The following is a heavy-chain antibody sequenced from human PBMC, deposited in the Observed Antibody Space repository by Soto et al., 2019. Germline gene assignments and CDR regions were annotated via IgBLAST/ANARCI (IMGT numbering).Heavy chain of an antibody. CDR3: ARERTIFGVVIIDY. Sequence: SVKVSCKASGGTFSSYTISWVRQAPGQGLEWMGRIIPILGIANYAQKFQGRVTITADKSTSTAYMELSSLRSEDTAVYYCARERTIFGVVIIDYWGQGTLVTVSS. CDR2: IIPILGIA. V-gene: IGHV1-69*04. D-gene: IGHD3-3*01. J-gene: IGHJ4*02. CDR1: GGTFSSYT.